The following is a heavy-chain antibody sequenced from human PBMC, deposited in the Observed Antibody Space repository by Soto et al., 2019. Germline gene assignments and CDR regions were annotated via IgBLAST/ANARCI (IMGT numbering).Heavy chain of an antibody. V-gene: IGHV4-31*03. CDR2: IYYSGST. Sequence: QVQLQESGPGLVKPSQTLSLTCTVSGGSISSGGYYWSWIRQHPGKGLEWIGYIYYSGSTYYNPSLKSRVTRSLDTSKNQFSLKLSSVTASDTAVYYCERAGMYEGGFDYWGQGTLVTVSS. D-gene: IGHD1-20*01. J-gene: IGHJ4*02. CDR1: GGSISSGGYY. CDR3: ERAGMYEGGFDY.